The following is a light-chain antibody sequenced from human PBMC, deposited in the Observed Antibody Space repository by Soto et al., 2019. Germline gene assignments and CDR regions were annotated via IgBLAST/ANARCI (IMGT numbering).Light chain of an antibody. CDR2: GNS. V-gene: IGLV1-40*01. J-gene: IGLJ2*01. CDR1: SSNIGAGYD. Sequence: QSVLTQPPSVSGAPGQSVTISCTGSSSNIGAGYDVHWYQQLPGTAPKLLIYGNSNRPSGVPDRFSGSKSGTSASLAITGLQAEDEADYYCQYYDSSLRGVFGGGTKLTVL. CDR3: QYYDSSLRGV.